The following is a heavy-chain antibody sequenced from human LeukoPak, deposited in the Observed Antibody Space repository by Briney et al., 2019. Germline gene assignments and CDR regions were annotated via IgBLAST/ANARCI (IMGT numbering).Heavy chain of an antibody. CDR1: GGSFSGYY. CDR3: ARRFGIAARPRRGWFDP. Sequence: SETLSLTCAVYGGSFSGYYWSWIRQPPGKGLEWIGEINHSGSTNYNPSLKSRVTISVDTSKNQFSLKLSSVTAADTAVYYCARRFGIAARPRRGWFDPWGQGTLVTVSS. CDR2: INHSGST. V-gene: IGHV4-34*01. D-gene: IGHD6-6*01. J-gene: IGHJ5*02.